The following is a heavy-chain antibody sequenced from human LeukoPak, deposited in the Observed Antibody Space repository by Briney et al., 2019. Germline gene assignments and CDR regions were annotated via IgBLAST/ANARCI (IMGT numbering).Heavy chain of an antibody. Sequence: GGSLRLSCAASGFTFDDYAMHWVRQAPGKGLEWVSGISWNSGSIGYADSVKGRFTISRDNAKSSLYLQMNSLRAEDMALYYCAKDHEAGSTYFDYWGQGTLVTVSS. J-gene: IGHJ4*02. CDR2: ISWNSGSI. CDR3: AKDHEAGSTYFDY. V-gene: IGHV3-9*03. D-gene: IGHD3-10*01. CDR1: GFTFDDYA.